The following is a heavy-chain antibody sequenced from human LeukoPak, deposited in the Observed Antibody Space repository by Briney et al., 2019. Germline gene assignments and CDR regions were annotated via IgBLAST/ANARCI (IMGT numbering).Heavy chain of an antibody. D-gene: IGHD6-19*01. CDR2: ISDTGGST. CDR1: GFTFTNYA. Sequence: PGRSLRLSCAASGFTFTNYAMSWVRQAPGKGLEWVSTISDTGGSTDYADSVKGRFTISRDNSKSTLYLQMNSLRAEDTAVYYCAKDSWYTSGWFDYWGQGTLVTVSS. V-gene: IGHV3-23*01. CDR3: AKDSWYTSGWFDY. J-gene: IGHJ4*02.